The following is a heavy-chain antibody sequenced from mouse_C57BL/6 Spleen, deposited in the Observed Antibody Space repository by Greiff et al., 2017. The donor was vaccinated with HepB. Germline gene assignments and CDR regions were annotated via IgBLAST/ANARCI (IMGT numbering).Heavy chain of an antibody. J-gene: IGHJ2*01. D-gene: IGHD1-1*01. CDR2: ISYDGSN. V-gene: IGHV3-6*01. CDR3: ASRYYGSSPFDY. Sequence: EVQLVESGPGLVKPSQSLSLTCSVTGYSITSGYYWNWIRQFPGNKLEWMGYISYDGSNNYNPSLKNRISITRDTSKNQFFLKLNSVTTEDTATYYCASRYYGSSPFDYWGQGTTLTVSS. CDR1: GYSITSGYY.